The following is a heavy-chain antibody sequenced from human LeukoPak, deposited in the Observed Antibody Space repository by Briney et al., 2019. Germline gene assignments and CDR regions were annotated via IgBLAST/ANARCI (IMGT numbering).Heavy chain of an antibody. J-gene: IGHJ5*02. CDR3: ARHPYQLLWLSWFDP. D-gene: IGHD2-2*01. V-gene: IGHV4-39*01. Sequence: TSEPLSLTCTVSGGSSSSSRYYWGWIRQPPGKGLEWIGSIYYSGSTYYNPSLKSRVTISVDTSKNQFSLKLSSVTAADTAVYYCARHPYQLLWLSWFDPWGQGTLVTVSS. CDR1: GGSSSSSRYY. CDR2: IYYSGST.